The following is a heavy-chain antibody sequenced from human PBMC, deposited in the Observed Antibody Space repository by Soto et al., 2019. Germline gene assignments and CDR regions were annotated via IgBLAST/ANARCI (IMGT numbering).Heavy chain of an antibody. CDR2: MYHGGTT. CDR1: GYSISDSY. V-gene: IGHV4-38-2*01. CDR3: ARAHIVVVAGSTFDY. Sequence: SETLSLTCAVSGYSISDSYWGWIRQSPGKGLEWIVSMYHGGTTFYNPSLKSRITMSMDTSKNQFSLKLRSVTAADTAIYYCARAHIVVVAGSTFDYWGQGTLVTVSS. J-gene: IGHJ4*02. D-gene: IGHD2-21*02.